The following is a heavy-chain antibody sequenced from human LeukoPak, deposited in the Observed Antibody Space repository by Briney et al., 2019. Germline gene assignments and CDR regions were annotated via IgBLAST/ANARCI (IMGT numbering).Heavy chain of an antibody. V-gene: IGHV3-23*01. D-gene: IGHD5-12*01. CDR1: GFTFSSYA. CDR2: FSGRGGST. CDR3: AKDLSYDDQYLHD. Sequence: AGSLSLSCAASGFTFSSYAMSWVRQAPGKVLEWVSGFSGRGGSTYYADSVKGRLTISRDNSKNALYLQMHSLRGEDTAVSYCAKDLSYDDQYLHDWGQGTLVTASS. J-gene: IGHJ1*01.